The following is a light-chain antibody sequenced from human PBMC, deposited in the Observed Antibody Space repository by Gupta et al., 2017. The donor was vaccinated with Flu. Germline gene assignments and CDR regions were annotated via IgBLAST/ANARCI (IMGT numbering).Light chain of an antibody. CDR3: AAWDDSLSGSV. V-gene: IGLV1-47*01. Sequence: QSVLTQPPSASGTPGQRVTISCSGSSSNIGSNYVYWYQQLPGTAPKLLIYRNNQRPSGVPDRFSGSKSGTSASLAISGLRSEDEADYYCAAWDDSLSGSVFGGGTKLTGL. J-gene: IGLJ3*02. CDR2: RNN. CDR1: SSNIGSNY.